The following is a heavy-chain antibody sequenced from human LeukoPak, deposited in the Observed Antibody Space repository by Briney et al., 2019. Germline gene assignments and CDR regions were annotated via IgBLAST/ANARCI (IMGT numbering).Heavy chain of an antibody. CDR1: GYTFTGYY. D-gene: IGHD4-11*01. J-gene: IGHJ6*02. CDR3: ARDTVTTPYYYYGMDV. CDR2: INPNSGGT. Sequence: ASVKVSCKASGYTFTGYYMHWVRQAPGQGLEGMGWINPNSGGTNYAQKFQGRVTMTRDTSISTAYMELSRLRSDDTAVYYCARDTVTTPYYYYGMDVWGQGTTVTVSS. V-gene: IGHV1-2*02.